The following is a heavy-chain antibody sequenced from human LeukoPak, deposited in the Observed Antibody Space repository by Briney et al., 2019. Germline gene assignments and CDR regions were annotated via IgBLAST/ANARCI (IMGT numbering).Heavy chain of an antibody. CDR2: ISGSGGST. D-gene: IGHD6-13*01. V-gene: IGHV3-23*01. CDR3: AKIGFGWSGPLYSSGWLYFDY. CDR1: GFTFSSYA. J-gene: IGHJ4*02. Sequence: GGSLRLSCAASGFTFSSYAMSWVRQAPGKGLEWVSAISGSGGSTYYADSVKGRFTISRDNSKNTLYLQMNSLRAEDTAVYYCAKIGFGWSGPLYSSGWLYFDYWGQGTLVTVSS.